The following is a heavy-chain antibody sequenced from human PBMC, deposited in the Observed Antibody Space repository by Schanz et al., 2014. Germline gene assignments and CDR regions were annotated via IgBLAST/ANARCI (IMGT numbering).Heavy chain of an antibody. Sequence: EVQLVESGGGLVQPGGSLRLSCAASGFTFSVYWMHWVRQPPGEGLVSVSRISGDGTTTSYADSVKGRFTISRDNSKNTLYLQLNSLTAEDTAVYHCAREGEWGYDPPRHWGQGTLVTVSS. J-gene: IGHJ4*02. CDR1: GFTFSVYW. D-gene: IGHD5-12*01. CDR3: AREGEWGYDPPRH. V-gene: IGHV3-74*01. CDR2: ISGDGTTT.